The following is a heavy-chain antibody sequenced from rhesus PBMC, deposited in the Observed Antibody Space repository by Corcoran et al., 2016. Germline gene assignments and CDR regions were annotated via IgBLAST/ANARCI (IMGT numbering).Heavy chain of an antibody. CDR2: NYGSSTST. J-gene: IGHJ4*01. D-gene: IGHD2-2*01. V-gene: IGHV4S10*01. CDR3: AREAQLATFDY. CDR1: GGSISDRYR. Sequence: QVQLQESGPGVVKPSETLSLTCAVSGGSISDRYRWSWIRQPPGKGLEWIGYNYGSSTSTNYNPSLKSRVTISKDTSKNQFSLKLSSVTAADTAVYYGAREAQLATFDYWGQGVLVTVSS.